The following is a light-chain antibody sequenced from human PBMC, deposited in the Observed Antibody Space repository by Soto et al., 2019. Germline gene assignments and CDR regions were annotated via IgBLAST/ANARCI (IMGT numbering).Light chain of an antibody. J-gene: IGKJ1*01. Sequence: DIQMTQSPSTLSGSVGDRVTITCRASQTISSWLAWYQQQPGKVPKLLIYTASTLQSGVPSRFSGSGSGAEFTLTISSLQPEDFATYYCQQYNTYPWTFGQGTKVDI. CDR1: QTISSW. CDR3: QQYNTYPWT. CDR2: TAS. V-gene: IGKV1-5*03.